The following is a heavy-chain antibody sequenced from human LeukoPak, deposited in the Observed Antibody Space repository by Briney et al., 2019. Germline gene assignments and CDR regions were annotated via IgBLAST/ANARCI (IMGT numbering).Heavy chain of an antibody. CDR1: GYTFTGYY. Sequence: ASVKVSCKASGYTFTGYYIHWVRQAPGQGLEWMGWINPNSGATDYTQKFQGWVTMTRDTSISTAYMELSRLRSDDTAIYYCAKVRASGQQYDTFDIWSQGTMVTVSS. CDR2: INPNSGAT. J-gene: IGHJ3*02. CDR3: AKVRASGQQYDTFDI. V-gene: IGHV1-2*04. D-gene: IGHD3-10*01.